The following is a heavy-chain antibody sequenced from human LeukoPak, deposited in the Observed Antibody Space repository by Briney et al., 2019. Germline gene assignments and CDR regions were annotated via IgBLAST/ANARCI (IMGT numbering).Heavy chain of an antibody. Sequence: SETLSLTCTVSGGSISSSSYYWGWIRQPPGKGLEWIGSIYYSGSTYYNPSLKSRVTISVDTSKNQFSLKLSSVTAADTAVYYCAREREGVVTVLRDWEYSYFYMDVWGKGTTVTISS. D-gene: IGHD2-21*02. J-gene: IGHJ6*03. CDR2: IYYSGST. V-gene: IGHV4-39*07. CDR3: AREREGVVTVLRDWEYSYFYMDV. CDR1: GGSISSSSYY.